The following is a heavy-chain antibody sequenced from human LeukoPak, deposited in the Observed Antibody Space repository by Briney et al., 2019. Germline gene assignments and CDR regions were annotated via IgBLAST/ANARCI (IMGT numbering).Heavy chain of an antibody. CDR3: ARSYGDYAGINWFDP. V-gene: IGHV3-53*01. CDR2: IYSGGST. D-gene: IGHD4-17*01. J-gene: IGHJ5*02. Sequence: PGGSLRLSCAASGFTVSSNYMSWVRQAPGKGLEWVSVIYSGGSTYYADSVKGRFTISRDNSKNTLYLQMNSLRAEDTAVYYCARSYGDYAGINWFDPWGQGTLSPSPQ. CDR1: GFTVSSNY.